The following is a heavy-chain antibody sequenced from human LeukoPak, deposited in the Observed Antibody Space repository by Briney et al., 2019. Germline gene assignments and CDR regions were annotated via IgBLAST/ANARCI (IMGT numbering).Heavy chain of an antibody. V-gene: IGHV1-8*01. CDR2: MNPNSGNT. Sequence: GASVKVSCEASGYTFTSYDINWVRQATGQGLEWMGWMNPNSGNTGYAQKFQGRVTMTRNTSISTAYMELSSLRSEDTAVYYCARALSGYRYGYYYYYMDVWGKGTTVTVSS. J-gene: IGHJ6*03. CDR3: ARALSGYRYGYYYYYMDV. D-gene: IGHD5-18*01. CDR1: GYTFTSYD.